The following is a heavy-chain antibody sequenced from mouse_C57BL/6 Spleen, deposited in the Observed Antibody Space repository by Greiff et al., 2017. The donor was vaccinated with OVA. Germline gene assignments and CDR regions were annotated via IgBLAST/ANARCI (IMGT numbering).Heavy chain of an antibody. CDR2: IYPRDGST. D-gene: IGHD1-1*01. CDR1: GYTFTSYD. Sequence: QVQLKESGPELVKPGASVKLSCKASGYTFTSYDINWVKQRPGQGLEWIGWIYPRDGSTKYNEKFKGKATLTVDTSSSTAYMELHILTSEDSAVDFCARGDYYYGSSPRYCDYWGQGTTLTVSS. J-gene: IGHJ2*01. V-gene: IGHV1-85*01. CDR3: ARGDYYYGSSPRYCDY.